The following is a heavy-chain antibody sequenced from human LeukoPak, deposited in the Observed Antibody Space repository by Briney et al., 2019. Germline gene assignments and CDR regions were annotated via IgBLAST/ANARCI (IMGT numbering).Heavy chain of an antibody. CDR1: AGSFSGYY. CDR2: INHSGST. CDR3: ARETYYDFWSGQKGFDY. Sequence: SETLSLTCAVYAGSFSGYYWSWIRQPPGKGLEWIGEINHSGSTNYNPSLKSRVTISVDTSKNQFSLKLSSVTAADTAVYYCARETYYDFWSGQKGFDYWGQGTLVTVSS. J-gene: IGHJ4*02. D-gene: IGHD3-3*01. V-gene: IGHV4-34*01.